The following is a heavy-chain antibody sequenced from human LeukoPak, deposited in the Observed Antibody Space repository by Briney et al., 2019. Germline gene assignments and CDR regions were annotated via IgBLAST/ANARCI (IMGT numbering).Heavy chain of an antibody. V-gene: IGHV3-30*02. Sequence: GGSLRLSCAASGFTFSNYDMHWVRQAPGKGLEWVTFIGYDGSNKYFADSVKGRFTISRDNPKNTLYLEMNSLRVEDTAVYYCSCDGAYGSGSSPPYYYYMDVWGKGTTVTVSS. D-gene: IGHD3-10*01. CDR2: IGYDGSNK. CDR1: GFTFSNYD. CDR3: SCDGAYGSGSSPPYYYYMDV. J-gene: IGHJ6*03.